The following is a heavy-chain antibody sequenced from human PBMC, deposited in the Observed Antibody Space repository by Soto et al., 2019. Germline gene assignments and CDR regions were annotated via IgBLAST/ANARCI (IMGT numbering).Heavy chain of an antibody. V-gene: IGHV1-69*06. D-gene: IGHD6-13*01. CDR1: GGTFSSYA. CDR3: ATQYSSSWYYYYYYGMDV. J-gene: IGHJ6*02. Sequence: QVQLVQSGAEVKKPGSSVKVSCKASGGTFSSYAISWVRQAPGQGLEWMGGIIPIFGTANYAQKFQGRVTITADKSTSTAYMELSSLRSEDTAVYYCATQYSSSWYYYYYYGMDVWGQGTTVTVSS. CDR2: IIPIFGTA.